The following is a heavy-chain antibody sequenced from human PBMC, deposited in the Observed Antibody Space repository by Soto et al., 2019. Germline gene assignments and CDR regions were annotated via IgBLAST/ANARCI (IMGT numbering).Heavy chain of an antibody. Sequence: QITLKASGPTLVKPTQTLTLTCTFSGSSLSTSGVGVGWIRQPPGKALEGLALIYWDDDKRYSPSLKSRLTITKDASKSQVVLNMTNMEPVETTTEYFAHTVNRVFDYWGQGPLVTVPS. J-gene: IGHJ4*02. CDR2: IYWDDDK. CDR1: GSSLSTSGVG. CDR3: AHTVNRVFDY. V-gene: IGHV2-5*02.